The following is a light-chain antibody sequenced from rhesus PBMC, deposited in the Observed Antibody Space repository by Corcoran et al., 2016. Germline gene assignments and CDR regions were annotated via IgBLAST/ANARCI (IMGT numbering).Light chain of an antibody. CDR1: NSGITNYND. CDR3: CSYRTGNTFL. V-gene: IGLV2-26*02. J-gene: IGLJ6*01. CDR2: SVS. Sequence: QAALTQPPSVSKSLGQSVTISCPGINSGITNYNDVSWYHQYPGKAPRLLIYSVSDRPSGVSDRFSGFKSGSTASLTISGLQAEDEGIYYCCSYRTGNTFLFGSGTKLTVL.